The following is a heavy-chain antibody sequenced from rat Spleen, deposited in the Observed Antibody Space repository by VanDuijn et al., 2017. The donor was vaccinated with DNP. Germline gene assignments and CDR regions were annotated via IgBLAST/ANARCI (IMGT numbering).Heavy chain of an antibody. CDR2: INSGGGST. D-gene: IGHD1-11*01. J-gene: IGHJ2*01. CDR3: ARSTEGLRGYYFAY. Sequence: EVQLVESGGGLVQPGRSKKLSCAASGFSFSTSDMAWVRQAPTRGLEWVASINSGGGSTYYRDSVKGRFTISRDNAKNTLYLQMNSLRSEDTATYYCARSTEGLRGYYFAYWGQGVMVTVSS. CDR1: GFSFSTSD. V-gene: IGHV5-25*01.